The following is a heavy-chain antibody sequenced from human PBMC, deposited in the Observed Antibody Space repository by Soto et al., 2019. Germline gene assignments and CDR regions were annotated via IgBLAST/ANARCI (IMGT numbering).Heavy chain of an antibody. CDR1: GGSISSGGYS. CDR2: IYHSGST. CDR3: ARGGATAMGEYSSSWHNSYGMDV. Sequence: SETLSLTCAVSGGSISSGGYSWSWIRQPPGKGLEWIGYIYHSGSTYYNPSLKSRVTISVDRSKNQFSLKLSSVTAADTAVYYCARGGATAMGEYSSSWHNSYGMDVWGQGTPVTVSS. V-gene: IGHV4-30-2*01. J-gene: IGHJ6*02. D-gene: IGHD6-13*01.